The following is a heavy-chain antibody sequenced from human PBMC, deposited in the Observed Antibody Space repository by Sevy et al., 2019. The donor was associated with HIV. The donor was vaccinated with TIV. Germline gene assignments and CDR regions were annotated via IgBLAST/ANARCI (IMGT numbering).Heavy chain of an antibody. CDR1: GGTFNTYA. J-gene: IGHJ4*02. CDR2: IIPIFGTA. Sequence: ASVKVSCKASGGTFNTYAISWVRQAPGQGLEWMGGIIPIFGTANYAQNFQGRVAITADESTTTVFMELSSLRSEDTAVYYCGRGGGLGNCGGGSCYSGNYWGQGTLVTVSS. V-gene: IGHV1-69*13. D-gene: IGHD2-15*01. CDR3: GRGGGLGNCGGGSCYSGNY.